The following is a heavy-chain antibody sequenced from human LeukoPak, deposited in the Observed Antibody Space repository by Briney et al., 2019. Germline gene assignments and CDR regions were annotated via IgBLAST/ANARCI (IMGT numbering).Heavy chain of an antibody. CDR2: INPNSGGT. CDR1: GYTFTGYY. V-gene: IGHV1-2*02. D-gene: IGHD3-22*01. J-gene: IGHJ5*02. Sequence: GASVKVSCKASGYTFTGYYMHWVRQAPGQGLEWMGWINPNSGGTNYAQKFQGRVTMTRDASISTAYMELSRLRSDDTAVYYCARGDSYYYDSSGANWFDPWGQGTLVTVSS. CDR3: ARGDSYYYDSSGANWFDP.